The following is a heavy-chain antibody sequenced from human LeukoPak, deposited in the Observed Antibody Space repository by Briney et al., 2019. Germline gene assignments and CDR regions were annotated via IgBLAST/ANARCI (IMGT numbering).Heavy chain of an antibody. CDR3: ARDSGTTGEVKFDP. J-gene: IGHJ5*02. CDR2: IYYSGST. V-gene: IGHV4-59*12. Sequence: SETLSLTCTVSGGSISSYYWSWIRQPPGKGLEWIGYIYYSGSTNYNPSLESRVTMSLDTSKNHFSLMLRSVTAADTAVYYCARDSGTTGEVKFDPWGQGTLVTVSS. D-gene: IGHD1-7*01. CDR1: GGSISSYY.